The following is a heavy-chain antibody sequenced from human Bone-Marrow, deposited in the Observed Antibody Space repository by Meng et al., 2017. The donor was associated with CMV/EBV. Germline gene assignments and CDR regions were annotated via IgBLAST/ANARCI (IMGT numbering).Heavy chain of an antibody. Sequence: GGSLRLSCAASGFTFSNYAMTWVRQAPGKGLEWVSTISDSGGNTYYADSVKGRFTISSDNSKNTLYLQMNSLRAEDTAVYYCATGPIAAAGTEYWGQGTLATFSS. V-gene: IGHV3-23*01. CDR1: GFTFSNYA. J-gene: IGHJ4*02. CDR3: ATGPIAAAGTEY. CDR2: ISDSGGNT. D-gene: IGHD6-13*01.